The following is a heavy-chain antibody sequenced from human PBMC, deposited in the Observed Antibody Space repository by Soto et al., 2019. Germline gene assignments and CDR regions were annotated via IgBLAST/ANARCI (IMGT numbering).Heavy chain of an antibody. CDR2: ISGSGAST. CDR3: AKVLGSSGWVYWYFDL. Sequence: EVQLLESGGGLVQPGGSLRLSCAASGFTFSSYAMSWVRQAPGKGLEWVSAISGSGASTYYANSVKGRFTISRDNSKSTLYLQMNSLRAEDTAVYDCAKVLGSSGWVYWYFDLWGRGTLVTVSS. D-gene: IGHD6-19*01. V-gene: IGHV3-23*01. CDR1: GFTFSSYA. J-gene: IGHJ2*01.